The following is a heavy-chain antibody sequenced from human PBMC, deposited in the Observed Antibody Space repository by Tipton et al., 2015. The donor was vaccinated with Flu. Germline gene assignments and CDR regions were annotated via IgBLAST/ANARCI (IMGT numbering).Heavy chain of an antibody. D-gene: IGHD6-6*01. CDR3: AKVSSSSSSYYFDY. J-gene: IGHJ4*02. V-gene: IGHV4-59*08. CDR1: GGSISSYY. CDR2: IKYSGST. Sequence: TLSLTCTVSGGSISSYYWSWIRQPPGKGLEWIGYIKYSGSTNYNPSLKSRVTISVDTSKNQFSLKLSSVTAADTAVYYCAKVSSSSSSYYFDYWGQGILVTVSS.